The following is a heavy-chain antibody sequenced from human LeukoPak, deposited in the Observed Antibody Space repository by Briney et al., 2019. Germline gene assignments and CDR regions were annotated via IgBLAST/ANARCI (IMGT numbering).Heavy chain of an antibody. D-gene: IGHD5-18*01. CDR2: IFNTGST. CDR3: ARDICGYNYGCFDS. V-gene: IGHV4-61*02. CDR1: GDSIGRGSYY. J-gene: IGHJ4*02. Sequence: SQTLSLTCAVSGDSIGRGSYYWGWIRQPAGKAPEWIGRIFNTGSTSYNPPLKSRVTISVDTSKNQFSLNLRSVTAADTAVYYCARDICGYNYGCFDSWGQGTLVTVSS.